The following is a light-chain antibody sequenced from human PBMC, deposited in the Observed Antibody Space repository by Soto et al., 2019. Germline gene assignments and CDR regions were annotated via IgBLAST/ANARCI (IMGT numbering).Light chain of an antibody. Sequence: EIVLTQSPATLSLSPGERATLSCRASQSVNSYLAWYQQKPGQAPRLLIYDAFNRATGIPARFSGSGSGTDISLTISSLETEDQAVYYCQQRSSWPLSFGGGTKVEIK. CDR2: DAF. CDR3: QQRSSWPLS. J-gene: IGKJ4*01. CDR1: QSVNSY. V-gene: IGKV3-11*01.